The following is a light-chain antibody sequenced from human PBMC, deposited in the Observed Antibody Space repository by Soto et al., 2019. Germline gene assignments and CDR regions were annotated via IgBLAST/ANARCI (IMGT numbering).Light chain of an antibody. CDR2: EVS. CDR3: SSYAGSNNFVL. V-gene: IGLV2-8*01. J-gene: IGLJ2*01. Sequence: QSVLTQPPSASGSPGQSVTISCTGTSSDVGGYNYVSWYQQHPGKAPKLMIYEVSKRPSGVPDRFSGSKSGNSASLTVSGLQAEDEAAYYCSSYAGSNNFVLFGGGTKVTVL. CDR1: SSDVGGYNY.